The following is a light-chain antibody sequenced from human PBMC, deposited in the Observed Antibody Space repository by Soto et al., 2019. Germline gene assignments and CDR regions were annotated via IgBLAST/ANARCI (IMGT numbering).Light chain of an antibody. Sequence: IVMTQSPATLSVSPGERATLSCRASQSVASSLAWYQQKPGQAPRLLIYGASTRATGISGRFSGSGSGTEFTLTISSLQTEDFGVYYCQQYDNRSPLTFGGGTKVDIK. CDR3: QQYDNRSPLT. J-gene: IGKJ4*01. CDR1: QSVASS. V-gene: IGKV3-15*01. CDR2: GAS.